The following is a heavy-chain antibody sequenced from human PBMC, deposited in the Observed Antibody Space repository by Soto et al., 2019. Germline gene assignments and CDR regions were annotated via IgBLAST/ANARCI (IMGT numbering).Heavy chain of an antibody. J-gene: IGHJ6*03. V-gene: IGHV3-74*01. CDR1: GFTFSSYW. D-gene: IGHD2-8*01. CDR3: ARVIGNCTKGVCYYYSYRAV. Sequence: GGALRLSYAASGFTFSSYWMHWVRQAPGKGLVWVSRINSDGSSTSYADPVKGRFTISRDNAKNTRYLQMNSLGAEETAVYYCARVIGNCTKGVCYYYSYRAVWGKGTTVTVSS. CDR2: INSDGSST.